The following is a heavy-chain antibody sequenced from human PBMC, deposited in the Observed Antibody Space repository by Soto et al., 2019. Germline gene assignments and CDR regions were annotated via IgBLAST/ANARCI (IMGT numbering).Heavy chain of an antibody. CDR3: ARDGGVVAASTYFDY. V-gene: IGHV1-2*02. CDR1: GYTFTGYY. J-gene: IGHJ4*02. D-gene: IGHD2-15*01. CDR2: INPNSGGT. Sequence: SVKVSCKASGYTFTGYYMHWVRQAPVQGLEWMGWINPNSGGTNYAQKFQGRVTMTRDTSISTAYMELSRLRSDDTAVYYCARDGGVVAASTYFDYWGQGTLVTVSS.